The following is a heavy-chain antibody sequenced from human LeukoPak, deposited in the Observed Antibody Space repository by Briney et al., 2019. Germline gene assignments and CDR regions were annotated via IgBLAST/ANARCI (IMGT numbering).Heavy chain of an antibody. V-gene: IGHV3-74*01. CDR3: VRDGGSGTPFDY. Sequence: GGSLRLSCAASGFSFSSFWIHWVRQDPGKGLLWVSRITADGTNAKYADSVRGRFTISRDNAKNTVYLQMNSLRAEDTALYHCVRDGGSGTPFDYWGQGTLVTVSS. D-gene: IGHD3-10*01. CDR1: GFSFSSFW. J-gene: IGHJ4*02. CDR2: ITADGTNA.